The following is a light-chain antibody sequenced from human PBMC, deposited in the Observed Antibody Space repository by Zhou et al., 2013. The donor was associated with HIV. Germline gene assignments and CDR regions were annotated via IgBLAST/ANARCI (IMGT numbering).Light chain of an antibody. Sequence: DIVMTQSPLSLPVTPGEPASISCRSTQSLLHSDGYNYLDWYLQKPGQSPQLLIYLGSNRASGVPDRVSGSVSGTDFTLKISRVEAEDVGIYYCMQVLQAPYTVGQGPGW. J-gene: IGKJ2*01. CDR2: LGS. V-gene: IGKV2-28*01. CDR1: QSLLHSDGYNY. CDR3: MQVLQAPYT.